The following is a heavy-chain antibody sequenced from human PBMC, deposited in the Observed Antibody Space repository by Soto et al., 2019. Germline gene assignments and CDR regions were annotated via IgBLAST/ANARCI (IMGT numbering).Heavy chain of an antibody. CDR3: ARRSSGWYSFDY. Sequence: QVQLQESGPGLVQPSQNLSLTCIVSGGSISSGVYYWSWIRQHPGKGLEWIGYISYSGSTYYNPSLKSRVTISVDTSEKQFSLKLSSVTAANTAVYYCARRSSGWYSFDYWGQGTLVTVSS. CDR2: ISYSGST. V-gene: IGHV4-31*03. D-gene: IGHD6-19*01. J-gene: IGHJ4*02. CDR1: GGSISSGVYY.